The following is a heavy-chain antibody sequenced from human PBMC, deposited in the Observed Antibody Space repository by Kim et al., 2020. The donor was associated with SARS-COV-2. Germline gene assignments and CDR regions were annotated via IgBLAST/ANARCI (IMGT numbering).Heavy chain of an antibody. D-gene: IGHD3-16*02. CDR1: GYTFTTYG. V-gene: IGHV1-18*01. Sequence: ASVKVSCKTSGYTFTTYGLSWVRQAPGQGLEWMGWISTDSGYTKYAQKFQDRVTLTKDTSTSTAYMEHRSLISDDTDVYFCARDRDYRFDVWGQGTLVTV. CDR2: ISTDSGYT. CDR3: ARDRDYRFDV. J-gene: IGHJ4*02.